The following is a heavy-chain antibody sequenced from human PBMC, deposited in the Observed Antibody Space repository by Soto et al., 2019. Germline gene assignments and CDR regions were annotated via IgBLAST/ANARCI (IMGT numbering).Heavy chain of an antibody. CDR2: LYRSGDT. J-gene: IGHJ5*02. V-gene: IGHV3-66*01. Sequence: KLVESGGGVVQPGGSLRLSCAASGITVSSNFMSWVRQAPGKGLEWVSTLYRSGDTYYADSVRGRFTISRDSSKNTLFVQVSSLRVEDTGVYFCARAELKWQKVEWFDLWGQGTQVFVSS. CDR3: ARAELKWQKVEWFDL. CDR1: GITVSSNF. D-gene: IGHD2-15*01.